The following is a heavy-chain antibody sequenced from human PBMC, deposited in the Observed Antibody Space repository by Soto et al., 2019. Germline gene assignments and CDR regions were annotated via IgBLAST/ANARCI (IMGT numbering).Heavy chain of an antibody. CDR1: GFTFSHAW. Sequence: GGSLRLSCAASGFTFSHAWMSWVRQAPGKGLEWVGRIKSKADGETKDYGAPVRGRFTISRDDAKDTLYLQMNSLRIEDTAVYYCCVVKRLDQYSTSGYWFDPWGPGTLATVSS. D-gene: IGHD2-15*01. CDR3: CVVKRLDQYSTSGYWFDP. CDR2: IKSKADGETK. J-gene: IGHJ5*02. V-gene: IGHV3-15*01.